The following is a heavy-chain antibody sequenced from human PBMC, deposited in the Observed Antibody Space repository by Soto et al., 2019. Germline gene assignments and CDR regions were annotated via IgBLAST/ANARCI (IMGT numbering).Heavy chain of an antibody. CDR1: GGSISSGGYS. CDR2: IYHSGST. CDR3: AREWSRGSGSYSLRYFDL. D-gene: IGHD3-10*01. J-gene: IGHJ2*01. Sequence: QLQLQESGSGLVKPSQTLSLTCAVSGGSISSGGYSWSWIRQPPGKGLEWIGYIYHSGSTYYNPSLKSRVTISVDRSKNQFSLKLSSVTAADTAVYYCAREWSRGSGSYSLRYFDLWGRGTLVTVSS. V-gene: IGHV4-30-2*01.